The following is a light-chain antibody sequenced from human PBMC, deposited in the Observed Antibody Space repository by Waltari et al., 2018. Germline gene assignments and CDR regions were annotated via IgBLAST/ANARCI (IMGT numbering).Light chain of an antibody. Sequence: QSALTQPASVSGSPGQSITISCTGTNDDLGAYNYFSWYQLHPGQAPKPIIYDVSKRPSGVSDRFSGSKSANTASLTISDLQAEDDNDYYCSSYTTGRTVVIFGGGTKLTVL. CDR3: SSYTTGRTVVI. J-gene: IGLJ2*01. CDR2: DVS. CDR1: NDDLGAYNY. V-gene: IGLV2-14*03.